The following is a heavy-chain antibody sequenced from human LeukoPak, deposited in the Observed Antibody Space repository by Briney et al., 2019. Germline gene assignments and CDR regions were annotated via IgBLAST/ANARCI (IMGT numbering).Heavy chain of an antibody. D-gene: IGHD5-24*01. CDR1: GFTFSSYA. CDR3: ASESRDGYNT. V-gene: IGHV3-30-3*01. J-gene: IGHJ5*02. Sequence: GGSLRLSCAASGFTFSSYAMHWVRQAPGKGLEWVAVISYDGSNKYYADSVKGRFTISRDNPKNTLYLQMNSLRAEDTAVYYCASESRDGYNTWGQGTLVTVSS. CDR2: ISYDGSNK.